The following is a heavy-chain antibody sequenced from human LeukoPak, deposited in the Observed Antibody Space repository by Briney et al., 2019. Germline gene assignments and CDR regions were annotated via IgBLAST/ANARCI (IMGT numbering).Heavy chain of an antibody. V-gene: IGHV1-8*01. D-gene: IGHD6-13*01. Sequence: ASVKVSCKASGYTFTSYDINWVRQATGQGLEWMGWMNPNSGNTGYAQEFQGRVTMTRNTSISTAYMELSSLRSEDTAVYYCARGRRRAIAAAGSLGYWGQGTLVTVSS. J-gene: IGHJ4*02. CDR2: MNPNSGNT. CDR3: ARGRRRAIAAAGSLGY. CDR1: GYTFTSYD.